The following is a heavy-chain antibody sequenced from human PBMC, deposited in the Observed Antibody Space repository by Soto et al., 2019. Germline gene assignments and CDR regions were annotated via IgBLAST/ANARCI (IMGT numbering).Heavy chain of an antibody. CDR3: ARHSGVSGTLSYYFDH. CDR2: IHYSGIT. J-gene: IGHJ4*02. CDR1: GGSIGSYH. Sequence: PSETLSLTCTVSGGSIGSYHWSWIRQPPWKGLEWIGYIHYSGITNYNPSFKSRVTISVDTSKNQFSLKLSSVTAADTAVYYCARHSGVSGTLSYYFDHWGKGTLVTVSS. V-gene: IGHV4-59*08. D-gene: IGHD1-26*01.